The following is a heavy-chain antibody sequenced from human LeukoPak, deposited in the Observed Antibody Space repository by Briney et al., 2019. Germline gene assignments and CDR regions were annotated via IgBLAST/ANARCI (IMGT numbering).Heavy chain of an antibody. Sequence: ASVKVSCKASGYTFTSYDINWVRLATGQGREWMGWMNPNSGNTGYAQKFQGRVTMTRNTSISTAYMELSSLRSEDKAVYYCARHPPGGYSYQKGNWFDPWGQGTLVTVSS. CDR1: GYTFTSYD. J-gene: IGHJ5*02. CDR2: MNPNSGNT. CDR3: ARHPPGGYSYQKGNWFDP. V-gene: IGHV1-8*01. D-gene: IGHD5-18*01.